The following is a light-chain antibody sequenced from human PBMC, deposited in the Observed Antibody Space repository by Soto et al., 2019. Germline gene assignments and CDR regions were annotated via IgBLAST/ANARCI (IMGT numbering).Light chain of an antibody. Sequence: DMVMSQSPLSLPVTPEEPASISFRSSQSLLHSYGHNYLDWYLQKPGQSPQLLIYLGSNRASGVPDRFSGSGSGTDFTLKISRVEAEDVGVYYCMQTLQTWTFGQGTKVDI. CDR3: MQTLQTWT. CDR1: QSLLHSYGHNY. J-gene: IGKJ1*01. CDR2: LGS. V-gene: IGKV2-28*01.